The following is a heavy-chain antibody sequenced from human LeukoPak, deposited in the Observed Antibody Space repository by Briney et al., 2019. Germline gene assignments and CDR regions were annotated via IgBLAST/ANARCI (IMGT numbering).Heavy chain of an antibody. CDR3: AKDDGYNRFDI. D-gene: IGHD5-24*01. CDR2: ISYDGGNK. V-gene: IGHV3-30*18. CDR1: GFTFSHYG. J-gene: IGHJ3*02. Sequence: GRSLRLSCAASGFTFSHYGLHWVRQAPGKGLEWVALISYDGGNKNYADSVRGRFTISRDNSKNTLFLQMNSLRTEDTAVYYCAKDDGYNRFDIWGQGTMVTVSS.